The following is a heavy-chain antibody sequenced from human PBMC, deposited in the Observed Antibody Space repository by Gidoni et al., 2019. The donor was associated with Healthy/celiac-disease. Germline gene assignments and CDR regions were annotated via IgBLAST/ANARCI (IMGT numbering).Heavy chain of an antibody. D-gene: IGHD1-26*01. V-gene: IGHV1-69*02. CDR1: AGTFSSYT. Sequence: QVQLVQSGAEVKTPGSSVKVSCKASAGTFSSYTISWVRQAPGQGLEWMGRIIPILGIANYAQKFQGRVTITADKSTSTAYMELSSLRSEDTAVYYCARAIVGATYYYYYGMDVWGQGTTVTVSS. CDR2: IIPILGIA. J-gene: IGHJ6*02. CDR3: ARAIVGATYYYYYGMDV.